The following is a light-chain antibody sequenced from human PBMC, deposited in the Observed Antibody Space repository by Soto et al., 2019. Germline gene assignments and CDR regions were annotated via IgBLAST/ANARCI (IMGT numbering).Light chain of an antibody. CDR2: EVS. CDR1: SSDVGGYNY. CDR3: SSYAGSTLYV. J-gene: IGLJ1*01. Sequence: QSAPTQPPSASGSPGQSVTISCTGTSSDVGGYNYVSWYQQHPGKAPKLMIYEVSKRPSGVPDRFSGSKSGNTASLTVSGLQAEDEADYYCSSYAGSTLYVFGTGTKVTVL. V-gene: IGLV2-8*01.